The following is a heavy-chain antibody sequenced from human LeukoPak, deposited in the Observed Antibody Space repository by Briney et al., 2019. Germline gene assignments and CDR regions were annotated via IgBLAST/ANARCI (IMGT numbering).Heavy chain of an antibody. D-gene: IGHD6-6*01. V-gene: IGHV1-46*01. CDR1: GGTFSSYA. CDR3: ARDGYSSSYFDY. CDR2: INPSGGST. J-gene: IGHJ4*02. Sequence: ASVKVSCKASGGTFSSYAISWVRQAPGQGLEWMGIINPSGGSTSYAQKFQGRVTMTRDTSTSTVYMKLSSLRSEVTAVYYCARDGYSSSYFDYWGQGTLVTVSS.